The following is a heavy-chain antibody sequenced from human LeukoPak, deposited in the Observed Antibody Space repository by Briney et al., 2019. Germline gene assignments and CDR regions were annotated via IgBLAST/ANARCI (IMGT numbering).Heavy chain of an antibody. CDR3: ARSPGATWSFDY. J-gene: IGHJ4*02. D-gene: IGHD1-1*01. V-gene: IGHV3-21*01. CDR2: ISRSRGYI. CDR1: GFTFDTYS. Sequence: PGGSLRLSCAASGFTFDTYSMNWVRQAPGEGLEWVSSISRSRGYIYYADSVKGRFTISRDNPKNSLYMQRNSVRAEDTAVYYCARSPGATWSFDYWGQGTLVTVSS.